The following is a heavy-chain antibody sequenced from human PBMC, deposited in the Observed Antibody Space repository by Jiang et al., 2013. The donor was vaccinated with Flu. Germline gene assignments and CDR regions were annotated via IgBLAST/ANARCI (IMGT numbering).Heavy chain of an antibody. V-gene: IGHV4-34*01. CDR3: ARGSQQRDDY. D-gene: IGHD6-13*01. Sequence: SRVTISVDTSKNQFSLKLSSVTAADTAVYYCARGSQQRDDYWGQGTLVTVSS. J-gene: IGHJ4*02.